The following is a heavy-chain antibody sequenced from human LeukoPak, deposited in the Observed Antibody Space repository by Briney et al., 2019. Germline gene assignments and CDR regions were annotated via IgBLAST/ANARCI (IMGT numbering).Heavy chain of an antibody. Sequence: GGSLRLSCAASGFTASSNYMSWVRQAPGKGLEWVSVIYSGGSTYYADSVKGRFTISRDNSKNTLYLQMNSLRAEDTAVYYCARDSTSYYDSSGTPYYFDYWGQGTLVTVSS. V-gene: IGHV3-66*01. CDR2: IYSGGST. D-gene: IGHD3-22*01. J-gene: IGHJ4*02. CDR1: GFTASSNY. CDR3: ARDSTSYYDSSGTPYYFDY.